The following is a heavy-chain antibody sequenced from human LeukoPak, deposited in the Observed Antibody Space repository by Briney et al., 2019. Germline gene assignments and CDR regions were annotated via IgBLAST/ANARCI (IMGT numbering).Heavy chain of an antibody. CDR2: IYHSGST. Sequence: SETLSLTCAVSGGSISSGGYSWSWIRQPPGKGLEWIGYIYHSGSTNYNPSLKSRVTISVDTSKNQFSLKLSSVTAADTAVYYCAATRDFGEMATIPDSYFDYWGQGTLVTVSS. D-gene: IGHD5-24*01. CDR1: GGSISSGGYS. J-gene: IGHJ4*02. V-gene: IGHV4-30-2*02. CDR3: AATRDFGEMATIPDSYFDY.